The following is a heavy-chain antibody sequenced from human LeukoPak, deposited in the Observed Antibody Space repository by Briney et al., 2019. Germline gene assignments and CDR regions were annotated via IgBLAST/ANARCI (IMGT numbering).Heavy chain of an antibody. CDR1: GFTFGDYA. CDR2: IRSKAYGGTT. Sequence: PGRSLRLSCTASGFTFGDYAMSWVRQAPGKGLEWVGFIRSKAYGGTTEYAASVKGRFTISRGDSKSIAYLQMNSLKTEDTAVYYCTRERGCSSTSCYEPIDYWGQGTLVTVSS. CDR3: TRERGCSSTSCYEPIDY. D-gene: IGHD2-2*01. J-gene: IGHJ4*02. V-gene: IGHV3-49*04.